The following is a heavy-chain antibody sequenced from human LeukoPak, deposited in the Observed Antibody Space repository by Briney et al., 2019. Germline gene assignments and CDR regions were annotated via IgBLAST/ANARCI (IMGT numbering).Heavy chain of an antibody. D-gene: IGHD3-10*01. Sequence: GGSLRLSCTASGFTFGGYAMSWVRQAPGKGLEWVGFIRSKAYGGTTEYPASVKGRFTISRDDSKSIAYLQMNSLKTEDTAVYYCTRHTYYYGSGSKIDYWGQPTL. CDR2: IRSKAYGGTT. J-gene: IGHJ4*02. CDR1: GFTFGGYA. V-gene: IGHV3-49*04. CDR3: TRHTYYYGSGSKIDY.